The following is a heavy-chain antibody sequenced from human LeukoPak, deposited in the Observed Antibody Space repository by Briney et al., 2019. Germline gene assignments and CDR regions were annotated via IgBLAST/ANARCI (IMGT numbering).Heavy chain of an antibody. CDR1: GFTLSIHA. V-gene: IGHV3-23*01. Sequence: GGSLRLSCAASGFTLSIHAMSWVRQAPGKGLEWVSAITDSGDSTYYADSVEGRFTISRDNSKNTLYLQMNSLRAEDTAVYYCAKLGTDCSGASCYRRSFDYWGQGTLVTVSS. J-gene: IGHJ4*02. CDR3: AKLGTDCSGASCYRRSFDY. CDR2: ITDSGDST. D-gene: IGHD2-15*01.